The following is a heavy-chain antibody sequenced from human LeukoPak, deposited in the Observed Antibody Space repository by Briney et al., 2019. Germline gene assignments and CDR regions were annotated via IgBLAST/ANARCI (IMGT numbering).Heavy chain of an antibody. V-gene: IGHV1-8*01. J-gene: IGHJ4*02. CDR3: ARAPKVVVPAAVSYYFDY. CDR1: GYTFTSYD. Sequence: GASVKVSCKASGYTFTSYDINWVRQATGQGLEWMGWMNPNSGNTDYAQKFQGRVTMSRNTSISTAYMELSSLRSEDTAVYYCARAPKVVVPAAVSYYFDYWGQGTLVTVSS. CDR2: MNPNSGNT. D-gene: IGHD2-2*01.